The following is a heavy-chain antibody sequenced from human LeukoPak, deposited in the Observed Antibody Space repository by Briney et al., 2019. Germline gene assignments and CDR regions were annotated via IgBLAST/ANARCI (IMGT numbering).Heavy chain of an antibody. J-gene: IGHJ3*02. V-gene: IGHV4-4*07. CDR3: AREAITIFGVVKSRAFDI. D-gene: IGHD3-3*01. Sequence: SETLSLTCTVSSGSISSYYWSWIRQPAGKGLEWIWRIDTSGSTNYNPSVKSRVTMSVETSKNQFSLKLSSVTAADTAVYYCAREAITIFGVVKSRAFDIWGQGTMVTVSS. CDR2: IDTSGST. CDR1: SGSISSYY.